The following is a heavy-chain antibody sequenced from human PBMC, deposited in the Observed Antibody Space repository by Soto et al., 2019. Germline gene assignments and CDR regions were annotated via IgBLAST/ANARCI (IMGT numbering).Heavy chain of an antibody. CDR1: GFTFSSYG. V-gene: IGHV3-30*18. CDR3: AKETSGYSRSWCYYYNMDV. J-gene: IGHJ6*02. CDR2: ISYDGSNK. D-gene: IGHD6-13*01. Sequence: QVQLVESGGGVVQPGRSLRLSCAASGFTFSSYGMHWVRQAPGKGLEWVAIISYDGSNKYYADSVKGRFTISRDNSKXXLXLQMNSLRAEDTAVYYCAKETSGYSRSWCYYYNMDVWGQGTTVTVSS.